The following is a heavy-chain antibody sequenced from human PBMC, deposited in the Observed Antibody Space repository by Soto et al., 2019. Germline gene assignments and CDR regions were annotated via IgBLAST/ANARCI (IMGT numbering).Heavy chain of an antibody. CDR2: IIPILGIA. Sequence: ASVKVSCKASGGTFSSYTISWVRQAPGQGLEWMGRIIPILGIANYAQKFQGRVTITADKSTSTAYMELSSLRSEDTAVYYCAGPEAYGSGSYGFDYWGQGTLVTVS. CDR1: GGTFSSYT. V-gene: IGHV1-69*02. D-gene: IGHD3-10*01. J-gene: IGHJ4*02. CDR3: AGPEAYGSGSYGFDY.